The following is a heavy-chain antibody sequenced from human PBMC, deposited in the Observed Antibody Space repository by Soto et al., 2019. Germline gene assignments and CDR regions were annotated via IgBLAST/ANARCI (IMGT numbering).Heavy chain of an antibody. CDR1: GYTFRNYG. D-gene: IGHD1-26*01. CDR2: VSGYNRNT. CDR3: ARERQWDPLPY. V-gene: IGHV1-18*01. Sequence: VQLVQSGAEVKKPGASVKVSCEAYGYTFRNYGITSVRQAPGQGLERIGWVSGYNRNTNYAQKFEDTVTTTTDTSTSIAYLELRRLRIDGTAVYYCARERQWDPLPYWGPGTLLVVS. J-gene: IGHJ4*02.